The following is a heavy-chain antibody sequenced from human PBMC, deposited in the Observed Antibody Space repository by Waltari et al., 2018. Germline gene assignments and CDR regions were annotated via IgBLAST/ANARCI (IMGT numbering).Heavy chain of an antibody. CDR1: GGSFSGYY. D-gene: IGHD3-9*01. CDR3: ARGILTGYSTLGY. Sequence: QVQLQQWGAGLLKPSETLSLTCAVYGGSFSGYYWSWIRQPPGKGLEWIGEINHSGSTNYNPSLKRRVTISVDTSKNQFSLKLSSVTAADTAVYYCARGILTGYSTLGYWGQGTLVTVSS. CDR2: INHSGST. V-gene: IGHV4-34*01. J-gene: IGHJ4*02.